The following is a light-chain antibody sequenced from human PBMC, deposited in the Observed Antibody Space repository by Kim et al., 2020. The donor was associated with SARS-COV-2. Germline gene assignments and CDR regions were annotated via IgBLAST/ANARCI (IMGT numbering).Light chain of an antibody. CDR3: QQSYSTWIT. CDR1: QSISSY. CDR2: AAS. V-gene: IGKV1-39*01. Sequence: DIQMTQSPSSLSASVGDRVTITCRASQSISSYLNWYQQKPGKAPKLLIYAASSLQSGVPSRFSGSGSGTDFTLNISSLQPEDFATYYCQQSYSTWITFGQGTRLEIK. J-gene: IGKJ5*01.